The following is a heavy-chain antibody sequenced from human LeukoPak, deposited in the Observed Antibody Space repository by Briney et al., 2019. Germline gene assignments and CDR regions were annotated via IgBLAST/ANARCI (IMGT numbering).Heavy chain of an antibody. V-gene: IGHV4-34*01. Sequence: PSETLSLTCAVYGGSFSGYYWSWIRQPPGKGLEWIGEINHSGSTNYNPSLKSRVTISVDTSRNQFSLKLSSVTAADAAVYYCASLAWGYCSSTSCPYWGQGTLVTVSP. J-gene: IGHJ4*02. CDR2: INHSGST. CDR3: ASLAWGYCSSTSCPY. CDR1: GGSFSGYY. D-gene: IGHD2-2*01.